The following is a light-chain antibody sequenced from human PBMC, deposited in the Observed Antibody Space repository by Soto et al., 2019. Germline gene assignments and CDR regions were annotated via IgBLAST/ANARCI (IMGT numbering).Light chain of an antibody. Sequence: EIVMTQSPATLSVSPGERATFSCRASQSIGSNLAWYQQKPGQAPRLLIYGASTRATGVPARFSGSGSGTEFTLTISSLQSEDFAFYYCQQYNNWGTFGQGTKVEIK. J-gene: IGKJ1*01. CDR1: QSIGSN. CDR2: GAS. V-gene: IGKV3D-15*01. CDR3: QQYNNWGT.